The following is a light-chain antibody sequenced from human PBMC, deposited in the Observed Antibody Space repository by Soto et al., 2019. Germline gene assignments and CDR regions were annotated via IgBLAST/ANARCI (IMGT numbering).Light chain of an antibody. CDR3: SSYTSSRTYV. V-gene: IGLV2-23*01. J-gene: IGLJ1*01. CDR2: EGS. Sequence: QSVLTQPASVFGSPGQSITISCTGTSSDVGRYKFVSWYQQHPGKAPKVMIYEGSKRPSGVSNRFSGSKSGNTASLTISGLQAEEEADYYCSSYTSSRTYVFGTGTKVTVL. CDR1: SSDVGRYKF.